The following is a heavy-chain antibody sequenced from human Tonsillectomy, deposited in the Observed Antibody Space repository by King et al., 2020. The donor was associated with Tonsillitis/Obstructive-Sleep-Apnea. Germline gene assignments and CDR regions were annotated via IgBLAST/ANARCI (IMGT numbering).Heavy chain of an antibody. CDR2: IYYSGST. V-gene: IGHV4-59*01. Sequence: QLQESGPGLVKPSETLSLTCTVSGGSISSYYWSWIRQPPGKGLECIGNIYYSGSTNCNPSLKSRVTISVDTSKNQFSLRLTSVTAADTAVYYCAREGAVMNAFDIWGQGTMVTVSS. D-gene: IGHD2-8*01. CDR3: AREGAVMNAFDI. J-gene: IGHJ3*02. CDR1: GGSISSYY.